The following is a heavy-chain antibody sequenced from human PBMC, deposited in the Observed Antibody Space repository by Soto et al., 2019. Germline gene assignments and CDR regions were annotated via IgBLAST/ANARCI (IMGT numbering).Heavy chain of an antibody. CDR1: GFTFSSYA. CDR2: ISGSGGST. CDR3: AKDPTMIVVVILDLSFDI. J-gene: IGHJ3*02. Sequence: PGGSLRLSCAASGFTFSSYAMSWVRQAPGKGLEWVSAISGSGGSTYYADSVKGRFTISRDNSKNTLYLQMNSLRAEDTAVYYCAKDPTMIVVVILDLSFDIWGQGTMVTVSS. D-gene: IGHD3-22*01. V-gene: IGHV3-23*01.